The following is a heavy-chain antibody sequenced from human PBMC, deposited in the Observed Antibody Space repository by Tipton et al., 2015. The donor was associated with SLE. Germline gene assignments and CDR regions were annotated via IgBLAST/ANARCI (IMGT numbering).Heavy chain of an antibody. V-gene: IGHV4-59*08. CDR2: IYYSGST. J-gene: IGHJ3*02. Sequence: CTVSGGSISSYYWSWIRQPPGKGLEWIGYIYYSGSTNYNPSLKSRVTISVGTSKNQFSLKLSSVTAADTAVYYCARTVRREMATGPAFDIWGQGTMVTVSS. CDR1: GGSISSYY. CDR3: ARTVRREMATGPAFDI. D-gene: IGHD5-24*01.